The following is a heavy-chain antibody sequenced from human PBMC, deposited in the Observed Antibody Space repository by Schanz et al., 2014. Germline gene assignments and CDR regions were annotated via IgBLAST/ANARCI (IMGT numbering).Heavy chain of an antibody. V-gene: IGHV1-69*08. CDR3: ARDGVDAAAGGNY. CDR1: GGTFNSYT. CDR2: IIPVLAIA. J-gene: IGHJ2*01. Sequence: QVQLVQSGAEVKKPGSSMKVSCKASGGTFNSYTINWVRQAPGQGLEWMGRIIPVLAIADYAQKFQGRVTMTRDTSTSTVYMELSSLRSEDTAVYYCARDGVDAAAGGNYWGRGTLVTVSS. D-gene: IGHD6-13*01.